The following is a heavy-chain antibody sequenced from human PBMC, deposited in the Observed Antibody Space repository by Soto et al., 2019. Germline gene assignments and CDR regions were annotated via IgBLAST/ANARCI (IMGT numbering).Heavy chain of an antibody. V-gene: IGHV1-69*13. CDR3: ARGSAPRDDILTGYFDY. Sequence: ASVKVSCKASGGPFSSYAISWVRQAPGQGLEWMGGIIPIFGTANYAQKFQGRVTITADESTSTAYVELSSLRSEDTAVYYCARGSAPRDDILTGYFDYWGQGTLVTVSS. CDR2: IIPIFGTA. D-gene: IGHD3-9*01. J-gene: IGHJ4*02. CDR1: GGPFSSYA.